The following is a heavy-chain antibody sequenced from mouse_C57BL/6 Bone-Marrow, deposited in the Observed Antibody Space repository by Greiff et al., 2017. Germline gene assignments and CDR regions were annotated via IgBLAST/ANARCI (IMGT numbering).Heavy chain of an antibody. D-gene: IGHD1-1*01. V-gene: IGHV1-15*01. CDR3: TVTTVVATNFDN. CDR1: GYTFTDYE. J-gene: IGHJ2*01. Sequence: QVQLKQSGAELVRPGASVTLSCKASGYTFTDYEMHWVKQTPVHGLEWIGAIDPETGGTAYNQKFKGKAILTADKSSSTAYMELRSLTSEDSAVYYCTVTTVVATNFDNWGQGTTLTVSS. CDR2: IDPETGGT.